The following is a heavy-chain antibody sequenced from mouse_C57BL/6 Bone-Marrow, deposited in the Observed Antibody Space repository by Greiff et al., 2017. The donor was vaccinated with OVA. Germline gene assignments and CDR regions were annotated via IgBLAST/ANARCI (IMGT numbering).Heavy chain of an antibody. CDR1: GFTFSDYG. D-gene: IGHD2-12*01. Sequence: EVKLMESGGGLVQPGGSLKLSCAASGFTFSDYGMAWVRQAPRKGPEWVAFISNLAYSNYYADTVTGRFTISRGNAKNTLYLEMSSLRSEDTAMYYCASLRRGYYAMDYWGQGTSVTVSS. V-gene: IGHV5-15*01. J-gene: IGHJ4*01. CDR2: ISNLAYSN. CDR3: ASLRRGYYAMDY.